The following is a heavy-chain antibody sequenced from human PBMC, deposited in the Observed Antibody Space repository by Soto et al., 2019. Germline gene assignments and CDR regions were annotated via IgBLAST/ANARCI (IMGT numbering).Heavy chain of an antibody. V-gene: IGHV3-72*01. Sequence: EVQLVESGGGLVQSGGSLRLSCTASGFSVSDHFMDWVRQTPGKGLEWLGQITNRDTGDTTFYAASVKGRFTVSKDESRNSLYLQMNSLKTEDTAVYYCASSITQMLTDWGQGTLVAVAS. CDR1: GFSVSDHF. CDR3: ASSITQMLTD. D-gene: IGHD1-20*01. J-gene: IGHJ4*02. CDR2: ITNRDTGDTT.